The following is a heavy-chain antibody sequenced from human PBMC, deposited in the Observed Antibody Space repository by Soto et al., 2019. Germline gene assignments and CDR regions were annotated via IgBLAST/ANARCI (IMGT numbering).Heavy chain of an antibody. CDR3: ARERLNTGWYGFDH. CDR2: VSNKNGVT. D-gene: IGHD6-19*01. CDR1: GYTFSNYD. Sequence: QVQLVQSGGEVKKPGASVKVSCKTSGYTFSNYDFSWVRQAPGQGLEWRGWVSNKNGVTNYAEKFRDRVTMTTDISTNTIYMELRSLRSDDTAVYFCARERLNTGWYGFDHWGQGTQVTVSS. V-gene: IGHV1-18*04. J-gene: IGHJ4*02.